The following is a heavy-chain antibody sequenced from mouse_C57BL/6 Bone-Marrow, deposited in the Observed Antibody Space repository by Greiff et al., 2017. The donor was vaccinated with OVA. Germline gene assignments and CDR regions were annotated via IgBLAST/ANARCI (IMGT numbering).Heavy chain of an antibody. CDR3: ARMGVLRYCYAMDY. D-gene: IGHD1-1*01. CDR1: GYAFSSYW. J-gene: IGHJ4*01. V-gene: IGHV1-80*01. Sequence: QVHVKQSGAELVKPGASVKISCKASGYAFSSYWMNWVKQRPGKGLEWIGQIYPGDGDTNYNGKFKGKATLTADKSSSTAYMQLSSLTSEDSAVYFCARMGVLRYCYAMDYWGQGTSVTVSS. CDR2: IYPGDGDT.